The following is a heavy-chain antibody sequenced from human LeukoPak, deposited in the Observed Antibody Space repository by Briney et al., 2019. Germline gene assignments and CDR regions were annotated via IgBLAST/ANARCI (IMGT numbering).Heavy chain of an antibody. CDR2: ISGSGGSA. V-gene: IGHV3-23*01. J-gene: IGHJ4*02. CDR3: AKEAFSCFDY. Sequence: GGSLRLSCSASGFTSSSYAMSWVRQAPGKGLEWVSGISGSGGSAYYADSVKGRFTISRDNSKNTLYLQMNSLRAEDTAVYYCAKEAFSCFDYWGQGTLVTVSS. CDR1: GFTSSSYA. D-gene: IGHD2-2*01.